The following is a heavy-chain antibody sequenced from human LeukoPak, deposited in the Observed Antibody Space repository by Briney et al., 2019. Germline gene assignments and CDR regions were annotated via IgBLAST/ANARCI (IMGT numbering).Heavy chain of an antibody. CDR2: ISWDGGST. V-gene: IGHV3-43D*03. D-gene: IGHD3-3*01. CDR1: GFTFDDYT. CDR3: AKDNGRFWSGYVPPLDY. J-gene: IGHJ4*02. Sequence: RPGGSLRLSCAASGFTFDDYTMHWVRQAPGKGLEWVSLISWDGGSTYYADSVKGRFTISRDNSKNSLYLQMNSLRAEDTALYYCAKDNGRFWSGYVPPLDYWGQGTLVTVSS.